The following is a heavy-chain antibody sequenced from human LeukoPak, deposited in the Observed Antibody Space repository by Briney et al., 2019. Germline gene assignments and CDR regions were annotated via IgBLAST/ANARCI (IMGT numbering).Heavy chain of an antibody. Sequence: GGSLRLSCAASGFTFSDYYMSWIRQAPGKGLEWVSYISSSGSTIYYADSVKGRFTISRDNAKNSLYLQMNSLRAEDTAVYYCARDGYGLRYFDWFPYYFDYWGQGTLVTVSS. CDR1: GFTFSDYY. CDR3: ARDGYGLRYFDWFPYYFDY. CDR2: ISSSGSTI. D-gene: IGHD3-9*01. J-gene: IGHJ4*02. V-gene: IGHV3-11*01.